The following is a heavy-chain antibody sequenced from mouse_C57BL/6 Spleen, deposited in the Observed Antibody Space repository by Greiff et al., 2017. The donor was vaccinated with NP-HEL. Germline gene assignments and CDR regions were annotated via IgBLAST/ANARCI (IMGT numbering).Heavy chain of an antibody. J-gene: IGHJ3*01. V-gene: IGHV3-6*01. Sequence: DVKLQESGPGLVKPSQSLSLTCSVTGYSITSGYYWNWIRQFPGNKLEWMGYISYDGSNNYNPSLKNRISITRDTSKNQFFLKLNSVTTEDTATYYCAREDYGNYGGFAYWGQGTLVTVSA. CDR3: AREDYGNYGGFAY. CDR2: ISYDGSN. D-gene: IGHD2-1*01. CDR1: GYSITSGYY.